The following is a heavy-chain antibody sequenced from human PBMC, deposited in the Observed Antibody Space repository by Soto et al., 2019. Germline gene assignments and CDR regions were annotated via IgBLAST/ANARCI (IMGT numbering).Heavy chain of an antibody. D-gene: IGHD3-22*01. CDR2: IYHLGRT. Sequence: SETLSLTCTFSGYTISSTRWWSWVRLSPGKGLEWIGEIYHLGRTNYNPSLKGRVTLSIDKSNNQFSLTLTSVTAADTAVYFCARTGKFYYYDTTGLPFDPWGPGILVTVSS. J-gene: IGHJ5*02. CDR1: GYTISSTRW. CDR3: ARTGKFYYYDTTGLPFDP. V-gene: IGHV4-4*02.